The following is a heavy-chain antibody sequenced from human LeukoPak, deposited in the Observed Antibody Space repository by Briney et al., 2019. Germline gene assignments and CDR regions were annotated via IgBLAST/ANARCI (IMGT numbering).Heavy chain of an antibody. D-gene: IGHD4-23*01. J-gene: IGHJ3*02. CDR3: ARDLDYGGNSDAFDI. Sequence: GGSLRLSCAASGFTFSDHYMDWVRQAPGKGLEWVGRSRNKANSYTTEYAASVKGRFTISRDDSKNSLCLQMNSLKTEDTAVYYCARDLDYGGNSDAFDIWGPGTMVTVSS. V-gene: IGHV3-72*01. CDR2: SRNKANSYTT. CDR1: GFTFSDHY.